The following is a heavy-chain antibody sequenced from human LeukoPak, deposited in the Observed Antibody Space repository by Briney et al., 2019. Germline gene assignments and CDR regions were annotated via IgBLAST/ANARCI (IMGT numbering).Heavy chain of an antibody. CDR3: ARLQGIAAAGIKYYFDY. CDR1: SGSISSYY. Sequence: SETLSLTCTVSSGSISSYYWSWIRQPPGKGPEWIGYIYYSGSTNYNPSLKSRVTISVDTSKNQFSLKLSSVTAADTAVYYCARLQGIAAAGIKYYFDYWGQGTLVTVSS. D-gene: IGHD6-13*01. CDR2: IYYSGST. V-gene: IGHV4-59*01. J-gene: IGHJ4*02.